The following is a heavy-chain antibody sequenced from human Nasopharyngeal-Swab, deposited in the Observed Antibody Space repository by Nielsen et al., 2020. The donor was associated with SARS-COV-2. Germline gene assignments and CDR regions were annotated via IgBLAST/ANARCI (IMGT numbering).Heavy chain of an antibody. CDR2: ISSTGDYI. CDR1: GFTFSLYT. V-gene: IGHV3-21*01. CDR3: VRDTPAMFAY. Sequence: GESLKISCAASGFTFSLYTINWVRQAPGKGLEWVSAISSTGDYIYYEASVKGRFTISRDNAKNSAYLHMNSLRAEDTGLYYCVRDTPAMFAYWGQGMLVTVSS. J-gene: IGHJ4*02.